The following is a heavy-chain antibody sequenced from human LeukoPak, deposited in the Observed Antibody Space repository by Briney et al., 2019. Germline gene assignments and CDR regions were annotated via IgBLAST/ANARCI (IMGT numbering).Heavy chain of an antibody. J-gene: IGHJ4*02. CDR3: AKYYGDYDYFDY. D-gene: IGHD4-17*01. CDR2: INTDGSST. V-gene: IGHV3-74*01. CDR1: GFGFSSYW. Sequence: PGGSLRLSCAASGFGFSSYWMHWVRQAPEKGLLWVSRINTDGSSTYYADSVKGRFTISRDNAKNTLYLQMNSLRAEDTAVYYCAKYYGDYDYFDYWGQGTLVTVSS.